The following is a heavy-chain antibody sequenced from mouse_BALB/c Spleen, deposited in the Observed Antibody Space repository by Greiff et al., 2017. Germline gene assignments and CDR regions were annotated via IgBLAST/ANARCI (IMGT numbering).Heavy chain of an antibody. CDR1: GFNIKDTY. Sequence: EVQLQQSGAELVKPGASVKLSCTASGFNIKDTYMHWVKQRPEQGLEWIGRIDPANGNTKYDPKFQGKATITADTSSNTAYLQLSSLTSEDTAVYYCARCGDGRGYAMDDWGEGTPVTASS. J-gene: IGHJ4*01. CDR2: IDPANGNT. CDR3: ARCGDGRGYAMDD. D-gene: IGHD2-13*01. V-gene: IGHV14-3*02.